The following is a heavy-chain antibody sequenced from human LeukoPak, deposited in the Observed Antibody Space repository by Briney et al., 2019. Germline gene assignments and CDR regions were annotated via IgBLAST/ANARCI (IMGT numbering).Heavy chain of an antibody. CDR1: GFTFSSYA. CDR3: AREADTLDTAMVTFAYYMDV. V-gene: IGHV3-30*01. Sequence: PGRSLRLSCAASGFTFSSYAMHWVRQAPGKGLEWVAVISYDGSNKYYADSVKGRFTISRDNSKNTLYLQMNSLRAEDTAVYYCAREADTLDTAMVTFAYYMDVWGKGTTVTVSS. J-gene: IGHJ6*03. CDR2: ISYDGSNK. D-gene: IGHD5-18*01.